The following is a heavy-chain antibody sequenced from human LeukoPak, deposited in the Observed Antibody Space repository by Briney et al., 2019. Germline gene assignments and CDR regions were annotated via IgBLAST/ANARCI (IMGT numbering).Heavy chain of an antibody. CDR1: GFTFSSYG. Sequence: PGGSLRLSCAASGFTFSSYGMHWVRQAPGKGLEWVAFIRYDGSNKYYADSVKGRFTISRDSSKNTLYLQMNSLRAEDTAVYYCAKAAMVLYYFDYWGQGTLVTVSS. V-gene: IGHV3-30*02. J-gene: IGHJ4*02. CDR3: AKAAMVLYYFDY. D-gene: IGHD5-18*01. CDR2: IRYDGSNK.